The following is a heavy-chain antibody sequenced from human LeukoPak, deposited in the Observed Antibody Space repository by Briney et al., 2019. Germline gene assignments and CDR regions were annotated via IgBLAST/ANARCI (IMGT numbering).Heavy chain of an antibody. Sequence: SGGSLRLSCAASGFTFSSYAMSWVRQAPGKGLEWVSAISGSGGSTYYADSVEGRFTISRDNSKNTLYLQMNSLRAEDTAVYYCAKLYYGDYVPDWFDPWGQGTLVTVSS. V-gene: IGHV3-23*01. D-gene: IGHD4-17*01. J-gene: IGHJ5*02. CDR3: AKLYYGDYVPDWFDP. CDR2: ISGSGGST. CDR1: GFTFSSYA.